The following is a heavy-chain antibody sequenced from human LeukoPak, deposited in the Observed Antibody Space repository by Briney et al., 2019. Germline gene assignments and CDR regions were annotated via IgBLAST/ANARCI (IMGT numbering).Heavy chain of an antibody. CDR3: ARGSLHIVVVPAAIFGYYFDY. CDR2: INHSGST. CDR1: GGSFSGYY. D-gene: IGHD2-2*02. J-gene: IGHJ4*02. Sequence: PSETLSLTCAVYGGSFSGYYWSWIRQPPGKGLEWIGEINHSGSTNYNPSLKSRVTISVDTSKNQFSLKLSSVTAADTAVYYCARGSLHIVVVPAAIFGYYFDYWGQGTLVTVPS. V-gene: IGHV4-34*01.